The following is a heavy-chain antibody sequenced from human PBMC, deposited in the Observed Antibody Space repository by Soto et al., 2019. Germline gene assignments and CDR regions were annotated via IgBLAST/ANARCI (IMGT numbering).Heavy chain of an antibody. CDR1: GFTFSDYY. CDR2: ISSSGSTI. CDR3: ARTYYDFWSGYYTGIGPLFDY. V-gene: IGHV3-11*01. D-gene: IGHD3-3*01. J-gene: IGHJ4*02. Sequence: GGSLRLSCAASGFTFSDYYMSWIRQAPGKGLEWVSYISSSGSTIYYADSVKGRFTISRDNAKNSLYLQMNSLRAEDTAVYYCARTYYDFWSGYYTGIGPLFDYWGQGTLVTVSS.